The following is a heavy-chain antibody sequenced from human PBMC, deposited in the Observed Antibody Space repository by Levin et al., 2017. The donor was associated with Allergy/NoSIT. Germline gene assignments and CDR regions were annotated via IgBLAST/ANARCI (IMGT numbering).Heavy chain of an antibody. CDR3: ARGRGYCSGGSCNWFDP. CDR2: INPNSGGT. J-gene: IGHJ5*02. D-gene: IGHD2-15*01. CDR1: GYTFTGYY. Sequence: ASVKVSCKASGYTFTGYYMHWVRQAPGQGLEWMGWINPNSGGTNYAQKFQGRVTMTRDTSISTAYMELSRLRSDDTAVYYCARGRGYCSGGSCNWFDPWGQGTLVTVSS. V-gene: IGHV1-2*02.